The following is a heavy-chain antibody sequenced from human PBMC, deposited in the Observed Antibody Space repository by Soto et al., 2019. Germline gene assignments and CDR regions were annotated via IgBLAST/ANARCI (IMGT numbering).Heavy chain of an antibody. CDR2: ISGSDGRT. CDR3: AKGVSQYTNLALFEY. D-gene: IGHD1-1*01. CDR1: VFTFSSYA. J-gene: IGHJ4*02. V-gene: IGHV3-23*01. Sequence: VGSLRLSCASSVFTFSSYAMSCVRHSPGKWLEWVSTISGSDGRTYSTDSVKGRFTISRDNSRNTAYLQMNSLRVEDTAVYYCAKGVSQYTNLALFEYLGRGTLVNVSS.